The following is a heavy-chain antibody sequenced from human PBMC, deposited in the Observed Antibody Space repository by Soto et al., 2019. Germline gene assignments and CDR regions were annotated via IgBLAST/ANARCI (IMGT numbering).Heavy chain of an antibody. Sequence: SVKVSCKASGFTFTSSAMQWLRQARGQRLEWIGWIVVGSGNTNYAQKFQERVTITRDMSTSTAYMELSSLRSEDTAVYYCAASAAGTYYYYYMDVWGKGTTVTVSS. CDR1: GFTFTSSA. CDR2: IVVGSGNT. V-gene: IGHV1-58*02. D-gene: IGHD6-13*01. J-gene: IGHJ6*03. CDR3: AASAAGTYYYYYMDV.